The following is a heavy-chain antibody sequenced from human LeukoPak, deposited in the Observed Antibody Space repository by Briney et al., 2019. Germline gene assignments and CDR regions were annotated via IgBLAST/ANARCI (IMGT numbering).Heavy chain of an antibody. CDR3: ARAGMDSGYSTTFDY. D-gene: IGHD3-22*01. J-gene: IGHJ4*02. CDR1: GGSISSSSYY. V-gene: IGHV4-39*01. CDR2: IYYSGST. Sequence: SETLSLTCTVSGGSISSSSYYWGWIRQPPGKGLEWIGSIYYSGSTYYNPSLKSRVTISVDTSKNQFSLKLSSVTAADTAVYYCARAGMDSGYSTTFDYWGQGTLVTVSS.